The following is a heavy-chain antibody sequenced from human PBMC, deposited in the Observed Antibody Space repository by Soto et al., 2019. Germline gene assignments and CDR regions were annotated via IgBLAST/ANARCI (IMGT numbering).Heavy chain of an antibody. CDR3: ARVLRQWLSQGY. Sequence: GGSLRLSCAASGFTFSSYAMHWVRQAPGKGLEWVAVISYDGSNKYYADSVKGRFTISRDNSKNTLYLQMNSLRAEDTAVYYCARVLRQWLSQGYWGQGTLVTVSS. D-gene: IGHD6-19*01. CDR2: ISYDGSNK. J-gene: IGHJ4*02. CDR1: GFTFSSYA. V-gene: IGHV3-30-3*01.